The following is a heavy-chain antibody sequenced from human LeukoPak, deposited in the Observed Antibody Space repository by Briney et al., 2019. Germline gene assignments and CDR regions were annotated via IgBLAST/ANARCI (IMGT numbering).Heavy chain of an antibody. Sequence: SETLSLTCTVSGGSISSNYWTWIRQPPGKGLEWIGYIYNSGSTDYNPSLKSRVTISVDTSKNQFSLKLSSVTAADTAVYYCAREVTMVRGIKDWGQGTLVTVSS. CDR1: GGSISSNY. J-gene: IGHJ4*02. CDR3: AREVTMVRGIKD. CDR2: IYNSGST. D-gene: IGHD3-10*01. V-gene: IGHV4-59*01.